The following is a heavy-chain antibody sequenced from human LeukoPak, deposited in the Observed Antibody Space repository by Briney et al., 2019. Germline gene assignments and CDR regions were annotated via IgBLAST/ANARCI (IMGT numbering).Heavy chain of an antibody. Sequence: ASVKVSCKASGYTFTGYYMHWVRQAPGQGLEWMGWISAYNGNTNYAQKLQGRVTMTTDTSTSTAYMELRSLRSDDTAVYYCARGGSSFYSYGSRWGQGTLVTVSS. V-gene: IGHV1-18*04. CDR3: ARGGSSFYSYGSR. CDR2: ISAYNGNT. J-gene: IGHJ4*02. D-gene: IGHD5-18*01. CDR1: GYTFTGYY.